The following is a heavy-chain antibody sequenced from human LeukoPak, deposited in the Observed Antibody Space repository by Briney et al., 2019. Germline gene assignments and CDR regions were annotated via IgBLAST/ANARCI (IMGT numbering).Heavy chain of an antibody. CDR1: GFVFSNYD. D-gene: IGHD1-14*01. CDR3: ARDLNREDFDY. J-gene: IGHJ4*02. V-gene: IGHV3-33*01. Sequence: PGGSLRLPCAASGFVFSNYDMHWVRQAPGKGLEWVAIIWLDGSATYYGDSVKGRFTVSRDNSNNTLYLQMNSLRVEDTAVYYCARDLNREDFDYWGQGTLVAVSS. CDR2: IWLDGSAT.